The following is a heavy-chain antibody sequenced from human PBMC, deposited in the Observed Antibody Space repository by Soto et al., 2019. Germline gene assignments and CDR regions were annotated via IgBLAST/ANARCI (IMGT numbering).Heavy chain of an antibody. Sequence: SVKVSCKASGGTFSSYAISWVLQAPGQGLEWMGGIIPIFGTANYAQKFQGRVTITADKSTSTAYMELSSLRSEDTAVYYCARGSEKYYDSSGYQLDYWGQGTLVTVSS. D-gene: IGHD3-22*01. J-gene: IGHJ4*02. V-gene: IGHV1-69*06. CDR2: IIPIFGTA. CDR3: ARGSEKYYDSSGYQLDY. CDR1: GGTFSSYA.